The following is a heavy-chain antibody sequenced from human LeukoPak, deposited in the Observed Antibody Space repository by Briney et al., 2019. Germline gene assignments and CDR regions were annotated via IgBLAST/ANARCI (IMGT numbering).Heavy chain of an antibody. CDR1: GFTFSNAW. V-gene: IGHV3-15*01. J-gene: IGHJ4*02. D-gene: IGHD1-26*01. CDR2: IKSTTDGGTT. CDR3: TIHCCSWSDSWTHYHN. Sequence: PGGSLRLSCAASGFTFSNAWMSWVRQAPGKGLEWVGRIKSTTDGGTTDYVAPVKGRFTISRDDSKSTLYLEMNSLKTEDTAVYYCTIHCCSWSDSWTHYHNWGQGTRVTVSS.